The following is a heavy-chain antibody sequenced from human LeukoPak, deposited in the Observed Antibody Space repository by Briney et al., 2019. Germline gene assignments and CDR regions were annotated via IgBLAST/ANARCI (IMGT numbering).Heavy chain of an antibody. J-gene: IGHJ4*02. CDR3: AREGHSSSSDY. D-gene: IGHD6-6*01. V-gene: IGHV3-11*04. Sequence: GGSLRLSCAASGFTFSAYYMTWIRQAPGQGLEWVSYISSGASTIYYADSVKGRLTISRDNAKNSLYLQINSLRVEDTAVYYCAREGHSSSSDYWGQGTLVTASS. CDR2: ISSGASTI. CDR1: GFTFSAYY.